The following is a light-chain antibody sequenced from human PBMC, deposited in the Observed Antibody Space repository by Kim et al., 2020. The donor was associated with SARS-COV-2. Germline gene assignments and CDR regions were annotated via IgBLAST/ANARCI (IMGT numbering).Light chain of an antibody. CDR3: QQYGSSPT. Sequence: LSTGERVTLSCRTSQTVDSAYIAWYQKKPGQAPRLLIYAASSRATGIPDRFSGSGSGTDFTLTITRLESEDFAVYYCQQYGSSPTFGGGTKVDIK. J-gene: IGKJ4*01. CDR2: AAS. CDR1: QTVDSAY. V-gene: IGKV3-20*01.